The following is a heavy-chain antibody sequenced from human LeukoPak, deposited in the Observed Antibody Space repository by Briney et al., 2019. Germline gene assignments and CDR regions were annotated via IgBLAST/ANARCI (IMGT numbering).Heavy chain of an antibody. D-gene: IGHD1-26*01. CDR1: GYTFTGYY. CDR3: ARIEWELLNAGS. CDR2: INPNSGGT. J-gene: IGHJ5*02. V-gene: IGHV1-2*06. Sequence: ASVKVSCKASGYTFTGYYMHWLRQAPGQGLEWMGRINPNSGGTNYAQKFQGRVTMTGDTSISTAYMELSRMRSDDTAVYYCARIEWELLNAGSCGQGTLVTVSS.